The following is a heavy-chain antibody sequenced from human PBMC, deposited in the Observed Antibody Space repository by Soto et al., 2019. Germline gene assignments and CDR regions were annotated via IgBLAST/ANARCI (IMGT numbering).Heavy chain of an antibody. D-gene: IGHD5-18*01. Sequence: SETLSLTCTVSGGSISRGDYKWSWIRQPPGKGLEGIGYIYYSGSTYYNPSLKSRVAISVDTSKSQFSLKLTSVTAADTAVYYCARVNVYGYFLDYWGQGTLVTVSS. J-gene: IGHJ4*02. V-gene: IGHV4-30-4*01. CDR2: IYYSGST. CDR3: ARVNVYGYFLDY. CDR1: GGSISRGDYK.